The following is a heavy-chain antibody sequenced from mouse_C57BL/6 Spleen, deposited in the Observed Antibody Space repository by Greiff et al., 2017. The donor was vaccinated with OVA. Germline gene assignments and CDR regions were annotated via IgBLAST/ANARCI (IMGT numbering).Heavy chain of an antibody. CDR2: INPNNGGT. CDR3: ARLGNLYYAMDY. CDR1: GYTFTDYN. V-gene: IGHV1-18*01. D-gene: IGHD3-3*01. J-gene: IGHJ4*01. Sequence: EVKLVESGPELVKPGASVKIPCKASGYTFTDYNMDWVKQSHGKSLEWIGDINPNNGGTIYNQKFKGKATLTVDKSSSTAYMELRSLTSEDTAVYYCARLGNLYYAMDYGGQGTSVTVSS.